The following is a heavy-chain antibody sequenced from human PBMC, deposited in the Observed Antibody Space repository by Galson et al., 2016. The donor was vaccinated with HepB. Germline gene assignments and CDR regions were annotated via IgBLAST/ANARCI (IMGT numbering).Heavy chain of an antibody. D-gene: IGHD3-10*01. CDR1: GGSISSGGYY. CDR3: ARGLVLLWFRKPDAFDF. Sequence: TLSLTCTVSGGSISSGGYYWRWIRPHPGKGLEWIGYIYYSGSTYHTPSLKSRITISVDTSKNQFSLKLSSVTAADTAVYYCARGLVLLWFRKPDAFDFWGQGTMVTVSS. CDR2: IYYSGST. J-gene: IGHJ3*01. V-gene: IGHV4-31*03.